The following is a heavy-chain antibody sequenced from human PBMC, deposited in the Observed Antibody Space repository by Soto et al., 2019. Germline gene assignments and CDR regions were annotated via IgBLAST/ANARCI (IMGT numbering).Heavy chain of an antibody. D-gene: IGHD2-2*01. CDR2: INPSGGST. V-gene: IGHV1-46*01. CDR1: GYTFTSYY. Sequence: ASVKVSCKASGYTFTSYYMHWVRQAPGQGLEWMGIINPSGGSTSYAQKFQGRVTMTRDTSTSTVYMELSSLRSEDTAVYYCARQSSGEVVPAAIRYDYYYYYGMDVWGQGTTVTVSS. J-gene: IGHJ6*02. CDR3: ARQSSGEVVPAAIRYDYYYYYGMDV.